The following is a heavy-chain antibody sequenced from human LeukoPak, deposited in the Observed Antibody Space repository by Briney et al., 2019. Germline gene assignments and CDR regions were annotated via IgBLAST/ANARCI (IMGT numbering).Heavy chain of an antibody. CDR2: INPNSGGT. Sequence: GASVKVSCKASGYTFTAYYMHWVRQAPGQGLEWMGWINPNSGGTHYAPKFQGRVTMTRDTSISTAYMELSRLRSDDTAVYYCATVVLGLGAFDIWGQGTMVTVSS. V-gene: IGHV1-2*02. CDR3: ATVVLGLGAFDI. J-gene: IGHJ3*02. D-gene: IGHD3-16*01. CDR1: GYTFTAYY.